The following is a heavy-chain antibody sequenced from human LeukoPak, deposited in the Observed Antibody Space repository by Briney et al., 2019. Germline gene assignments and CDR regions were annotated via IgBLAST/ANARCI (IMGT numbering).Heavy chain of an antibody. V-gene: IGHV1-2*02. CDR3: AIEDYDILTGSVPDY. CDR2: INPNSGGT. CDR1: GYTFTSYG. D-gene: IGHD3-9*01. J-gene: IGHJ4*02. Sequence: ASVKVSCKASGYTFTSYGISWVRQAPGQGLEWMGWINPNSGGTNYAQKFQGRVTMTRDTSISTAYMELSRLRSDDTAVYYCAIEDYDILTGSVPDYWGQGTLVTVSS.